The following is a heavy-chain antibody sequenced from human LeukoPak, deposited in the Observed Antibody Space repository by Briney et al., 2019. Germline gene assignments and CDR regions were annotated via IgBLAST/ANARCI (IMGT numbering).Heavy chain of an antibody. CDR3: AKGGPTLYYYYDRSGHRWFDH. Sequence: GGSLRLSCAASGFTFSSYAMSWVRQAPGKGLEWVSAISGNGGSTYYADSVKGRFTISRDNSKNTLYLQMTSLRAEDTAVYYCAKGGPTLYYYYDRSGHRWFDHWGQGTLVTVSS. CDR1: GFTFSSYA. J-gene: IGHJ5*02. V-gene: IGHV3-23*01. CDR2: ISGNGGST. D-gene: IGHD3-22*01.